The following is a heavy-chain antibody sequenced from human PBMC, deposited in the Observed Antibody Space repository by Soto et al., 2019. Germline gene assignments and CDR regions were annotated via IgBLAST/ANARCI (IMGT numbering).Heavy chain of an antibody. CDR1: GFTVSSNY. CDR3: ARGGVKGTTSRGQVYN. Sequence: PGGSLRLSCAASGFTVSSNYMSWVRQAPGKGLEWVSVICSSGSTKYADSVKGRFTISRDNAKNSLYLQLNSLRAEDTAVYYCARGGVKGTTSRGQVYNWGQGTLVTVSS. V-gene: IGHV3-66*01. D-gene: IGHD1-7*01. CDR2: ICSSGST. J-gene: IGHJ4*02.